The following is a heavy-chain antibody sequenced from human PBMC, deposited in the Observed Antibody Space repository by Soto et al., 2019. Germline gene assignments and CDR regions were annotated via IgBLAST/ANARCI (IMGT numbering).Heavy chain of an antibody. D-gene: IGHD6-6*01. V-gene: IGHV4-31*03. J-gene: IGHJ4*02. CDR3: ARAFSSSSAVEL. Sequence: QVQLQESGPGLVKPSQTLSLTCTVSGESISSGGYYWSWIRQHPGKGLEWIGYIYDSESAYYNPPLKSRVTISMDTSKSQFAMRLSSVTAADTAVYFCARAFSSSSAVELWGQGTQVTVSS. CDR1: GESISSGGYY. CDR2: IYDSESA.